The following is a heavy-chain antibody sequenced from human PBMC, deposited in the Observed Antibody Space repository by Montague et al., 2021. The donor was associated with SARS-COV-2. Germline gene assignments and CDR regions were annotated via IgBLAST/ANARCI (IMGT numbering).Heavy chain of an antibody. J-gene: IGHJ4*02. D-gene: IGHD3-22*01. V-gene: IGHV3-11*01. CDR3: ARPPTFYYESSDYYSN. CDR2: ISHSSNTI. CDR1: GFALSDYY. Sequence: SLRLSCAASGFALSDYYMAWIRQAPGKGLEWLAYISHSSNTIAYADSVKGRFTISRDNANNSVHLHMTNLRVEDTAVYYCARPPTFYYESSDYYSNWGQGAQVTVTS.